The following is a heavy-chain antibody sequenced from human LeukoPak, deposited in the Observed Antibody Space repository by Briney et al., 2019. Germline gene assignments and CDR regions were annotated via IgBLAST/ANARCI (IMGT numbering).Heavy chain of an antibody. CDR1: GGSISSGDYY. Sequence: NPSETLSLTCTVSGGSISSGDYYWSWIRQPPGKGLEWLGYIYYSGSTYYNPSLKSRVTISVDTSKNQFSLKLSSVTAADTAVYYCARDSPRDYYDSSGSYYFDYWGQGTLVTVSS. D-gene: IGHD3-22*01. V-gene: IGHV4-30-4*08. CDR2: IYYSGST. CDR3: ARDSPRDYYDSSGSYYFDY. J-gene: IGHJ4*02.